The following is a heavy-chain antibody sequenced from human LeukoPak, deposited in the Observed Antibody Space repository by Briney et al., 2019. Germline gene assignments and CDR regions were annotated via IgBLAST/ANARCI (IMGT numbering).Heavy chain of an antibody. D-gene: IGHD7-27*01. CDR2: IYRDSKV. CDR3: ARENWGSGDY. Sequence: GESLKISCKSSGDIFTSYRIGWVRQMPGKGLEWMGIIYRDSKVKYSPSFQGQVTISADESINTVYLQWSSLKASDTAMYYCARENWGSGDYWGQGTLVTVSS. CDR1: GDIFTSYR. J-gene: IGHJ4*02. V-gene: IGHV5-51*01.